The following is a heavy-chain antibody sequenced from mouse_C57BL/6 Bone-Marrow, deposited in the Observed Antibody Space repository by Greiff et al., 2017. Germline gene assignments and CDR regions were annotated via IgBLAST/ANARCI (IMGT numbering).Heavy chain of an antibody. J-gene: IGHJ4*01. D-gene: IGHD2-3*01. Sequence: QVQLQQSGAELVKPGASLKLSCKASGFTFTRYWMHWVQQRPGRGLEWVGRIDPNSGGTKYNDTFKSKATLTVDKPTSTAYMQLSSLTSEDSAVYYCARSRWVLLNAMDYWGQGTSVTVSS. V-gene: IGHV1-72*01. CDR2: IDPNSGGT. CDR1: GFTFTRYW. CDR3: ARSRWVLLNAMDY.